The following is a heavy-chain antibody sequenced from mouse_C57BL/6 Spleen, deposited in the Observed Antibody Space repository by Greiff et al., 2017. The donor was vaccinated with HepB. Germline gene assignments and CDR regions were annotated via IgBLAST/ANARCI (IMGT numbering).Heavy chain of an antibody. CDR3: TMVTTRAMDY. CDR2: IYPGDGDT. J-gene: IGHJ4*01. V-gene: IGHV1-82*01. Sequence: VQLQESGPELVKPGASVKISCKASGYAFSSSWMNWVKQRPGKGLEWIGRIYPGDGDTNYNGKFKGKATLTADKSSSTAYMQLSSLTSEDSAVYFCTMVTTRAMDYWGQGTSVTVSS. D-gene: IGHD2-2*01. CDR1: GYAFSSSW.